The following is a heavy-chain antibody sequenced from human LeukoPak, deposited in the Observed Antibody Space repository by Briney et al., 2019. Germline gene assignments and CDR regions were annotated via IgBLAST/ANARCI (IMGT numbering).Heavy chain of an antibody. D-gene: IGHD6-13*01. Sequence: SETLSLTCTVSGGSISSYYWSWIRQPAGKGLEWIGRIYTSGSTNYNPSLKSRVTMSVDTSKNQFSLKLSSVTAADTAVYYCAGGIAAAGNFDYWGQGTLVTVSS. CDR2: IYTSGST. J-gene: IGHJ4*02. V-gene: IGHV4-4*07. CDR3: AGGIAAAGNFDY. CDR1: GGSISSYY.